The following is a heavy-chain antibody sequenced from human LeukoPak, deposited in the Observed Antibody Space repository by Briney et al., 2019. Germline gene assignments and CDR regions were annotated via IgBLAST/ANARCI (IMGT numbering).Heavy chain of an antibody. CDR3: ARDRPTLTGYYPFDY. CDR2: ISSSSSYI. J-gene: IGHJ4*02. CDR1: SSYY. Sequence: SSYYWGWIRQPPGKGLEWVSSISSSSSYIYYADSVKGRFTISRDNAKNSLYLQMNSLRAEDTAVYYCARDRPTLTGYYPFDYWGQGTLVTVSS. V-gene: IGHV3-21*01. D-gene: IGHD3-9*01.